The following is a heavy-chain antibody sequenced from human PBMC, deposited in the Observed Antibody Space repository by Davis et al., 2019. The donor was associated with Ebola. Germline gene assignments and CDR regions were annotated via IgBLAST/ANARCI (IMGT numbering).Heavy chain of an antibody. Sequence: MPSETLSLTCAVYGGSFSAYYCSWIRHPPRKGLEWLGEINHSGSTNYNPSLKSRVTLSVDTSKNQFSLKLSSVTAADTAVYYCARGPSVLNFDYWGQGTLVTVSS. D-gene: IGHD6-6*01. CDR1: GGSFSAYY. CDR3: ARGPSVLNFDY. CDR2: INHSGST. J-gene: IGHJ4*02. V-gene: IGHV4-34*01.